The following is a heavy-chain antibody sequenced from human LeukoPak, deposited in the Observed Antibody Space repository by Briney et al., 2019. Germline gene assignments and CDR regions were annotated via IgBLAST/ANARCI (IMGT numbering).Heavy chain of an antibody. V-gene: IGHV3-21*01. J-gene: IGHJ4*02. CDR3: ARDPSVGGYFDY. Sequence: GGSLRLYCAASGFSLSSSSMMWVRQTPGKGLEWVSCISYSSRYINYADSVKGRYTVSRDNAKNSLYLQMNSLRAEDTAVYYCARDPSVGGYFDYWGQGTLVTVSS. D-gene: IGHD2-8*02. CDR1: GFSLSSSS. CDR2: ISYSSRYI.